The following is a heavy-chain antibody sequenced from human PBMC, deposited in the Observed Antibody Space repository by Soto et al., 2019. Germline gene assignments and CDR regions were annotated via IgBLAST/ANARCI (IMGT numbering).Heavy chain of an antibody. CDR2: ISPSGESV. CDR3: ARESPGNGGFEY. CDR1: GFTLSAYY. D-gene: IGHD3-10*01. J-gene: IGHJ4*02. Sequence: QVQLVQSGAEVREPGASVKLSCKASGFTLSAYYMHWVRQAPGQGLEWMGIISPSGESVSYAQKFQGRVAVTRDTSITTVHMELTSLRSEDTGIYYCARESPGNGGFEYGGQGTLVTVSS. V-gene: IGHV1-46*01.